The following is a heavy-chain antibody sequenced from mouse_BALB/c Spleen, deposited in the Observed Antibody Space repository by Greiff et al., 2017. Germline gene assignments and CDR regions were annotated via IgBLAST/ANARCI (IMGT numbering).Heavy chain of an antibody. CDR2: ISYDGSN. Sequence: DVQLQESGPGLVKPSQSLSLTCSVTGYSITSGYYWNWIRQFPGNKLEWMGYISYDGSNNYNPSLKNRISITRDTSKNQFFLKLNSVTTEDTATYYCARENWDGYFDVWGAGTTVTVSS. J-gene: IGHJ1*01. V-gene: IGHV3-6*02. CDR1: GYSITSGYY. CDR3: ARENWDGYFDV. D-gene: IGHD4-1*01.